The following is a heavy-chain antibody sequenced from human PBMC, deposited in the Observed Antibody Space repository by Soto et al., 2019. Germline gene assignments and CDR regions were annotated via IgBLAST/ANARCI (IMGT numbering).Heavy chain of an antibody. CDR1: GYSFTSYW. J-gene: IGHJ6*02. D-gene: IGHD6-13*01. CDR3: ARQDSSSWYGYYGMDV. CDR2: IYPGDSDT. Sequence: LGESLKISCKGSGYSFTSYWIGWVRQMPGKGLEWMGVIYPGDSDTRYSPSFQGQVTISADKSISTAYLQWSSLKASDTAMYYCARQDSSSWYGYYGMDVWGQGTTVTVSS. V-gene: IGHV5-51*01.